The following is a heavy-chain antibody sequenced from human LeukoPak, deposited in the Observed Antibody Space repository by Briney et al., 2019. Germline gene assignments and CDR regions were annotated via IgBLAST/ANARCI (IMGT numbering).Heavy chain of an antibody. V-gene: IGHV1-24*01. CDR2: FDPEDGET. D-gene: IGHD1-26*01. CDR3: GTDLVGALYGPPECFQH. CDR1: GYTLTELS. J-gene: IGHJ1*01. Sequence: ASVKVSCKVSGYTLTELSMHWVRQAPGKGLEWMGGFDPEDGETIYAQKFQGRVTMTEDTSTDTAYMELSSLRSEDTAVYYCGTDLVGALYGPPECFQHWGQGTLVTVSS.